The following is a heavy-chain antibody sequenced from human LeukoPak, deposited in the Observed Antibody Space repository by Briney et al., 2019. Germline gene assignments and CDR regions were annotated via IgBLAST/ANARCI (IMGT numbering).Heavy chain of an antibody. D-gene: IGHD2-8*02. CDR1: GFTFSTYW. J-gene: IGHJ5*02. V-gene: IGHV3-7*01. Sequence: PGGSLRLSCAACGFTFSTYWKSRARRAPGRGLEWGANIKKDGSEKTYLDSVKGRFTISRDNAKNLLYLQMNSLRAEDTAVYYCTRDYLVKSRFDPWGQGTLVTVSS. CDR3: TRDYLVKSRFDP. CDR2: IKKDGSEK.